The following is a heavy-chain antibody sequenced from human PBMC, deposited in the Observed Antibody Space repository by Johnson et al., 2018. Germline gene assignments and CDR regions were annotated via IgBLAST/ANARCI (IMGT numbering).Heavy chain of an antibody. CDR2: IIPIFGTA. Sequence: QVQLVQSGAEVKKPGSSVKVSCKASGGTFSSYAISWVRQAPGQGLEWMGGIIPIFGTANYAQKFQGRVMITADESTTTAYMELSRLRSEDTAVYYCARVLGIAAVGTDYYCYYGMDVWGQGTTVTASS. CDR1: GGTFSSYA. CDR3: ARVLGIAAVGTDYYCYYGMDV. V-gene: IGHV1-69*12. J-gene: IGHJ6*02. D-gene: IGHD6-13*01.